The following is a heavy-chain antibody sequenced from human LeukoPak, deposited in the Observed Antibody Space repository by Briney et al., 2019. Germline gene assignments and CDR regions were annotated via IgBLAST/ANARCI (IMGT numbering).Heavy chain of an antibody. CDR3: ARGGGRCSSTSCYRGNWFDP. D-gene: IGHD2-2*01. Sequence: PSETPSLTCAAYGGSFSGYYWSWIRQPPGKGLEWIGEINHSGSTNYNPSLKSRVTISVDTSKNQFSLKLSSVTAADTAVYYCARGGGRCSSTSCYRGNWFDPWGQGTLVTVSS. J-gene: IGHJ5*02. CDR2: INHSGST. V-gene: IGHV4-34*01. CDR1: GGSFSGYY.